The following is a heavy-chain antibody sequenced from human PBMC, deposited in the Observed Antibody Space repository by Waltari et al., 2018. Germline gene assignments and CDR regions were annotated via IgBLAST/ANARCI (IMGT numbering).Heavy chain of an antibody. Sequence: QLQLQESGPRLVRPSETLSLICRVSGVSITSNRLYWAWIRQSPGQGLEWIGTVSYSGTTYISPSLKSRVSVSRDTSKSQVSLILGSVTAADMAVYYCATYIGASVGTAAFDVWGQGTMVTVSS. CDR1: GVSITSNRLY. CDR2: VSYSGTT. J-gene: IGHJ3*01. V-gene: IGHV4-39*01. CDR3: ATYIGASVGTAAFDV. D-gene: IGHD5-12*01.